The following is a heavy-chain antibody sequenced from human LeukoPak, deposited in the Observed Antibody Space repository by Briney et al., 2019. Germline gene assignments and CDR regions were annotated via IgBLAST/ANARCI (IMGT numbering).Heavy chain of an antibody. J-gene: IGHJ4*02. Sequence: GGSLRLSCAASGFTFSGSAMHWVRQASGKGLEWVGRIRSKANSYATAYAASVKGRFTISRDDSKNTAYLQMNSLKTEDTAVYYCTSKRYSSSPPNFDYWGQGTLVTVSS. V-gene: IGHV3-73*01. D-gene: IGHD6-13*01. CDR3: TSKRYSSSPPNFDY. CDR2: IRSKANSYAT. CDR1: GFTFSGSA.